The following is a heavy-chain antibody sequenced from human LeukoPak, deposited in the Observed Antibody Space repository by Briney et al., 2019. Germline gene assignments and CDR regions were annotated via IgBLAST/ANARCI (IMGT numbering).Heavy chain of an antibody. Sequence: GGSLRLSCAASGFTFSNAWMSWVRQAPGKGLEWVSVIYSGGSTYYVDSVKGRFTISRDNSKNTLYLQMNSLRAEDTAVYYCARTMVRGVKFALHDAFDIWGQGTRVTVSS. CDR1: GFTFSNAW. V-gene: IGHV3-53*01. J-gene: IGHJ3*02. CDR2: IYSGGST. D-gene: IGHD3-10*01. CDR3: ARTMVRGVKFALHDAFDI.